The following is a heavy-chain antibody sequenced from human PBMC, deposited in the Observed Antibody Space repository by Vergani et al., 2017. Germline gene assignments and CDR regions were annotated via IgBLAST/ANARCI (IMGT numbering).Heavy chain of an antibody. D-gene: IGHD2/OR15-2a*01. CDR1: GGSISSYY. V-gene: IGHV4-59*01. J-gene: IGHJ4*02. CDR2: IYYSGST. CDR3: ARDSKGGVDY. Sequence: QVQLQESGPGLVKPSETLSLTCTVSGGSISSYYWSWIRQPPGKGLEWIGYIYYSGSTNYNPSLKSRVTISVDTSKNQFSLKLSSSTAADTAVYYCARDSKGGVDYWGQGTLVTVSS.